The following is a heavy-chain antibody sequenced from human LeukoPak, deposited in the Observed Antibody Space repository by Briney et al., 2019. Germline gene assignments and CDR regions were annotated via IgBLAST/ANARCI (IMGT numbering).Heavy chain of an antibody. Sequence: GGSLRLSCAASGFTFSNYAMHWVRQAPGKGLEWVAVISYDGNNKYYTDSVKGRFTISRDNSKNTLYLQMNSLRVEDTAVYYCARSGIAAVSAFDIWGQGTMVTVSS. J-gene: IGHJ3*02. CDR3: ARSGIAAVSAFDI. D-gene: IGHD6-13*01. V-gene: IGHV3-30-3*01. CDR1: GFTFSNYA. CDR2: ISYDGNNK.